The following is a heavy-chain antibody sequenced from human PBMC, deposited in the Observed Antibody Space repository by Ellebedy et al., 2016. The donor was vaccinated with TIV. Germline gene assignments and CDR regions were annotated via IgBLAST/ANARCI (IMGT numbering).Heavy chain of an antibody. CDR2: ISTADSDT. J-gene: IGHJ5*02. V-gene: IGHV5-51*01. CDR1: GYSFTSYW. D-gene: IGHD6-13*01. Sequence: GESLKISCKVSGYSFTSYWIAWVRQMPGKGLEWMGSISTADSDTKYSPSFQGQVTMSAAKSTSTAYLQWRSLKAADTAMYYCTRRPGDSSSWDNWFDPWGQGTLVIVSS. CDR3: TRRPGDSSSWDNWFDP.